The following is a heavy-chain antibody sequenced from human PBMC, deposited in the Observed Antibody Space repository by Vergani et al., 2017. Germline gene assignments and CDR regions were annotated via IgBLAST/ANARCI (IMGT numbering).Heavy chain of an antibody. CDR3: VRARCSGPCFMSNWFDS. CDR2: IKSDGSIT. V-gene: IGHV3-74*01. CDR1: VFSFSGYW. Sequence: EVQLVESGGGLIHPGGSLRLSCEGSVFSFSGYWMHWVRQSPEKGLVWVSRIKSDGSITNYADSVKGRFTISRDNAKNTLYLEMNNLRGDDTAIYYCVRARCSGPCFMSNWFDSWGQGTLVTVSS. J-gene: IGHJ5*01. D-gene: IGHD2-15*01.